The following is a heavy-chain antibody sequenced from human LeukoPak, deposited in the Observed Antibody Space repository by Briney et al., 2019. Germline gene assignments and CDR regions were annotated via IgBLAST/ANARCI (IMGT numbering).Heavy chain of an antibody. CDR3: AREEIYYYDSSGYYRGAVFGY. J-gene: IGHJ4*02. CDR1: GFTFSSYW. V-gene: IGHV3-7*01. D-gene: IGHD3-22*01. Sequence: GGSLRLSCAASGFTFSSYWMSWVRQAPGKGLEWVANIKQDGSEKYYVDSVKGRFTISRDNAKNSLYLQMNSLRAEDTAVYYCAREEIYYYDSSGYYRGAVFGYWGQGTLVTVSS. CDR2: IKQDGSEK.